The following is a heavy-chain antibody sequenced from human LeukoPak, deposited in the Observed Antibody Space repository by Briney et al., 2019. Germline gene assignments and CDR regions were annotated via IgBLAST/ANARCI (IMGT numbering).Heavy chain of an antibody. J-gene: IGHJ1*01. CDR3: ATYSSLNTREFQY. Sequence: GGSLRLSCAASGFTLSSYWMSWVRQAPGKGLEWVANIRQDGGETYYGDSVKGRFIISRDNAKNSLFLQMNRLRAEDTAVYYCATYSSLNTREFQYWGQGTLVTVSP. CDR2: IRQDGGET. D-gene: IGHD3-22*01. V-gene: IGHV3-7*01. CDR1: GFTLSSYW.